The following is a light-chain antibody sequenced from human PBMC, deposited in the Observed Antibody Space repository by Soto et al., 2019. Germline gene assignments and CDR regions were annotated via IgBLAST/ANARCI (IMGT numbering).Light chain of an antibody. J-gene: IGKJ1*01. CDR3: QQYNNWPWT. Sequence: EIVMTQSPATLSVSPGERGTLSCRASQSVSSNLAWYQQKPGQAPRLLIYGASTRATGIPARFSGSRSGTEFNLTISSLQSEDCAVYYCQQYNNWPWTFGQGTKVEIK. V-gene: IGKV3-15*01. CDR2: GAS. CDR1: QSVSSN.